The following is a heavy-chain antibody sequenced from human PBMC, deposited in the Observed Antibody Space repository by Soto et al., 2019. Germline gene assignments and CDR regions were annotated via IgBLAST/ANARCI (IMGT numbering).Heavy chain of an antibody. CDR3: AKDLVHYDSSGYSAFDY. V-gene: IGHV3-43*01. D-gene: IGHD3-22*01. J-gene: IGHJ4*02. CDR1: GFTFDDYT. CDR2: ISWDGGST. Sequence: EVQLVEYGGVVVQPGGSLRLSCAASGFTFDDYTMHWVRQAPGKGLEWVSLISWDGGSTYYADSVKGRFTISRDNSNNSLYLQMNSLRTEDTALYYCAKDLVHYDSSGYSAFDYWGQGTLVTVSS.